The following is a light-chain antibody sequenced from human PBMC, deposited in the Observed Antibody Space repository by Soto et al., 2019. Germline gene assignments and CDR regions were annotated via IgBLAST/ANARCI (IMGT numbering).Light chain of an antibody. J-gene: IGLJ1*01. CDR1: SSDVGGNDY. Sequence: QSALTQPASVSVSPGQSVTISCTGASSDVGGNDYVSWYQQHPGKAPKLILYEVNNRPSGVSNHFSGSKSGNTASLIISGRQADDEADYYCSSYSTTSTLVFGSGTKLTVL. CDR3: SSYSTTSTLV. V-gene: IGLV2-14*01. CDR2: EVN.